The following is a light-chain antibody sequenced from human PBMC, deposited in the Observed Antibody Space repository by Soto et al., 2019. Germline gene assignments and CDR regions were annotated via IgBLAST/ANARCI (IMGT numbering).Light chain of an antibody. Sequence: QSVLTQPPSASGSPGQSVTISCTGTSSDVGGYDYVSWYQQHPGKAPKLMIYEVSKRPSGVPDRFSGSKSDNTASLTVSGLQAEDEADYYCSSYAGSSTYVFGTGTKLTVL. CDR3: SSYAGSSTYV. CDR2: EVS. V-gene: IGLV2-8*01. CDR1: SSDVGGYDY. J-gene: IGLJ1*01.